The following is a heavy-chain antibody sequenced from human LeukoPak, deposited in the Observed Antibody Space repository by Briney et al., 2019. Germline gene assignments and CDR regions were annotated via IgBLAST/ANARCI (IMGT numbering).Heavy chain of an antibody. CDR1: GYTFTDYY. CDR3: ATSTTICGVVSGDY. CDR2: INPNSGDT. J-gene: IGHJ4*02. D-gene: IGHD3-3*01. Sequence: ASVKVSCKTSGYTFTDYYMYWVRQAPGQGREWMGWINPNSGDTNYARRFQGRVTMSRETSISTAYMELSRLRYDDTAVYYCATSTTICGVVSGDYWGQGTLVTVS. V-gene: IGHV1-2*02.